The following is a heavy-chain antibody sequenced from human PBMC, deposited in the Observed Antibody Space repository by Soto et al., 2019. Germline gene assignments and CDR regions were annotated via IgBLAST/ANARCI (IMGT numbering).Heavy chain of an antibody. Sequence: SETLSLTCAVSGGFIDSGAYYWSWVRQPPGKGLDWIGYIYYDGNSYYNPSLKSRITISVDTSKNQFSLKLRSVTAADSAVYYCVRDVLTAAIRAYASALDVWGQGTTLTVSS. CDR1: GGFIDSGAYY. V-gene: IGHV4-30-4*01. J-gene: IGHJ6*02. CDR2: IYYDGNS. D-gene: IGHD2-2*02. CDR3: VRDVLTAAIRAYASALDV.